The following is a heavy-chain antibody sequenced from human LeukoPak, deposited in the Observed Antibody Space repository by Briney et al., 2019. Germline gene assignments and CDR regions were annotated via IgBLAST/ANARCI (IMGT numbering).Heavy chain of an antibody. J-gene: IGHJ4*02. CDR2: ISGSGGST. CDR3: AKDRGLVGATGLFDY. D-gene: IGHD1-26*01. CDR1: GFTFSNYA. V-gene: IGHV3-23*01. Sequence: GGSLRLSCAASGFTFSNYAMSWVRQAPGKGLEWVSAISGSGGSTYYADSVKGRFTISRDNSKNTLYLQMNSLRAEDTAVYYCAKDRGLVGATGLFDYWGQGTLVTVSS.